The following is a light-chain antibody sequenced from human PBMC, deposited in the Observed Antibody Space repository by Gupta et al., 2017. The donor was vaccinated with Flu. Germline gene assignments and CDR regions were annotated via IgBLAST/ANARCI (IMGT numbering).Light chain of an antibody. J-gene: IGLJ2*01. CDR3: LLSYSGADVV. Sequence: AVVTQELSLTVSPGGTVTLTCGSSTGAVTSGHYPYWFQQKPGQAPRTLIYDTSNKHSWTPARFSGSVLGGKAALTLSGAQPEDEAEYYCLLSYSGADVVFGGGTKLTVL. CDR2: DTS. V-gene: IGLV7-46*01. CDR1: TGAVTSGHY.